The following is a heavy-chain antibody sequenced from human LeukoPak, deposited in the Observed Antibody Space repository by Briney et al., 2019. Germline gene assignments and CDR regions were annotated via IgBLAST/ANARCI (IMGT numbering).Heavy chain of an antibody. V-gene: IGHV4-59*01. CDR1: GGSISSYY. Sequence: SETLSLTCPVSGGSISSYYWSWIRQPPGKGLEWIGYIYYSGSTNYNPSLKSRVTISVDTSKNQFSLKLSSVTAADTAVYYCARDLNYYFDYWGQGTLVTVSS. D-gene: IGHD1-1*01. CDR2: IYYSGST. J-gene: IGHJ4*02. CDR3: ARDLNYYFDY.